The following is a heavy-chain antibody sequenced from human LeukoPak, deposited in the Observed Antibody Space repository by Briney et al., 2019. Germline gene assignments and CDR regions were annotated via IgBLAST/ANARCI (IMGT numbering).Heavy chain of an antibody. D-gene: IGHD2-2*01. CDR2: ISSSSSYI. J-gene: IGHJ5*02. V-gene: IGHV3-11*06. Sequence: GGSLRLSCAASGFTFSDHYMIWIRQAPGKGLEWVSSISSSSSYIYYADSVKGRFTISRDNAKNSLYLQMNSLRAEDTAVYYCARDLTPRTLIVVVPAAINWFDPWGQGTLVTVSS. CDR1: GFTFSDHY. CDR3: ARDLTPRTLIVVVPAAINWFDP.